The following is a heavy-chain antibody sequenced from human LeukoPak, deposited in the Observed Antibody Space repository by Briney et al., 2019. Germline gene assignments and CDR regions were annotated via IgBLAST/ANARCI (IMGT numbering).Heavy chain of an antibody. D-gene: IGHD3-22*01. CDR2: IASDTTYI. CDR1: GFTFDTYT. V-gene: IGHV3-21*06. CDR3: ARDYYDSSASATFDY. Sequence: GGSLRLFCEASGFTFDTYTVNWVRQAPGKGLEWVSSIASDTTYIKYADSVKGRFTVSRGNAKNSVFLEMKSMRTDDTAIYFCARDYYDSSASATFDYWGRGTRVTVSS. J-gene: IGHJ4*02.